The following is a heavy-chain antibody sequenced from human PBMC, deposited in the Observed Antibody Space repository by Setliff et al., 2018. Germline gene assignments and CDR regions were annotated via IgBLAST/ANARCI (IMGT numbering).Heavy chain of an antibody. CDR3: ARQKDTAMVYWFDP. V-gene: IGHV4-4*07. CDR1: GGSISNYY. J-gene: IGHJ5*02. D-gene: IGHD5-18*01. Sequence: PSETLSLTCTVSGGSISNYYWSWIRQPAGKGLEWIGRIYTSGSTNYNPSLKSRVTMSVDTSKNQFSLKLSSVTDADTAMYYCARQKDTAMVYWFDPWGQGTLVTVSS. CDR2: IYTSGST.